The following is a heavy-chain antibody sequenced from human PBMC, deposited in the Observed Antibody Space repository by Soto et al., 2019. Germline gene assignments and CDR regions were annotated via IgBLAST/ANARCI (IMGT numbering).Heavy chain of an antibody. J-gene: IGHJ3*02. CDR2: VSENGGSRGGT. Sequence: EVQLLESGGGLVQPGGSLRLSCTASGFTFSSSAMSWVRQAPGQGLEWVASVSENGGSRGGTYYADSVKGRFTISRDNSKNTLYLQMDSLRGADTAVYYCASAKAVVIAALGIWDQGTMVTVSS. V-gene: IGHV3-23*01. D-gene: IGHD2-21*01. CDR3: ASAKAVVIAALGI. CDR1: GFTFSSSA.